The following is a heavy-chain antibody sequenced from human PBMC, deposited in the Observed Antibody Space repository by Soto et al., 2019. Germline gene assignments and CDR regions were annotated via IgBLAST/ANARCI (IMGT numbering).Heavy chain of an antibody. J-gene: IGHJ4*02. V-gene: IGHV5-51*01. CDR1: GYMFTNYW. D-gene: IGHD6-19*01. CDR3: ARRVTSSTGWDY. CDR2: IHGGDSNT. Sequence: GESLKISCKGSGYMFTNYWIGWVRQMPGKGLEWMGIIHGGDSNTRYSPSFDGQVTISTDKSINTAYLQWSSLKASDTAMYYCARRVTSSTGWDYWDQGTLVTVSS.